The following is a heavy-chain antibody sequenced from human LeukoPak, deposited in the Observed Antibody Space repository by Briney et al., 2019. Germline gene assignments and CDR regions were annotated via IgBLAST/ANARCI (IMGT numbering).Heavy chain of an antibody. V-gene: IGHV4-59*01. J-gene: IGHJ4*02. D-gene: IGHD3-22*01. CDR1: GGSISSYY. CDR3: ARGTYYYDSSGYYFDY. CDR2: IYYSGST. Sequence: SETLSLTCTVSGGSISSYYWSWIRQPPGKGLEWIGYIYYSGSTNYSPSLKSRVTMSVDTSKNQFSLKLSSVTAADTAVYYCARGTYYYDSSGYYFDYWGQGTLVTVSS.